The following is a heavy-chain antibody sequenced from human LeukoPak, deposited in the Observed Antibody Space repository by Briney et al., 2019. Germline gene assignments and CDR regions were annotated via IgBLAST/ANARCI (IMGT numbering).Heavy chain of an antibody. CDR2: IIPIFGTA. V-gene: IGHV1-69*13. J-gene: IGHJ2*01. CDR1: GGTFSSYA. D-gene: IGHD4-17*01. CDR3: ARGPERYYGDYEETYWYFDL. Sequence: ASVKVSCKASGGTFSSYAISWVRQAPGQGLEWMGGIIPIFGTANYAQKFQGRVTVTADESTSTAYMELSSLRSEDTAVYYCARGPERYYGDYEETYWYFDLWGRGTLVTVSS.